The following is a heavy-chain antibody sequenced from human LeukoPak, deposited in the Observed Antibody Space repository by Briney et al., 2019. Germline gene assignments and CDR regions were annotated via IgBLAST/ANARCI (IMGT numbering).Heavy chain of an antibody. CDR3: AGAGGGRTRFDY. V-gene: IGHV1-8*03. CDR2: MNPNSGNT. D-gene: IGHD4-23*01. CDR1: GYTFTSYD. Sequence: ASVKVSCKASGYTFTSYDINWVRQATGQGLEWMGWMNPNSGNTGYAQKFQGRVTITRNTSISTAYMELSSLRSEDTAVYYCAGAGGGRTRFDYWGQGTLVTVSS. J-gene: IGHJ4*02.